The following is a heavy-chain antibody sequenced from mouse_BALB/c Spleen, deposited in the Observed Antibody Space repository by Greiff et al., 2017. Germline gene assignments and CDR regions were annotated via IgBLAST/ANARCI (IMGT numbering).Heavy chain of an antibody. V-gene: IGHV5-6*01. J-gene: IGHJ2*01. CDR3: ARQAMTTATPFDY. D-gene: IGHD1-2*01. CDR2: ISSGGSYT. Sequence: EVQGVESGGDLVKPGGSLKLSCAASGFTFSSYGMSWVRQTPDKRLEWVATISSGGSYTYYPDSVKGRFTISRDNAKNTLYLQMSSLKSEDTAMYYCARQAMTTATPFDYWGQGTTLTVSS. CDR1: GFTFSSYG.